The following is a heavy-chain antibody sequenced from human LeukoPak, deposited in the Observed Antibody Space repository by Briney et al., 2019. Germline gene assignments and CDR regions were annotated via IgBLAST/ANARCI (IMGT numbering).Heavy chain of an antibody. CDR3: ARSLWPEDY. J-gene: IGHJ4*02. CDR2: INQDGNSQ. V-gene: IGHV3-7*01. D-gene: IGHD2-21*01. Sequence: GGSLRLPCEASGFAFSSYWASWVRQAPGKGLEWVANINQDGNSQNYVDSVRGRFTISKDNAKDSVYLQMNTLRAEDTAVYYCARSLWPEDYWGQGILVTVSS. CDR1: GFAFSSYW.